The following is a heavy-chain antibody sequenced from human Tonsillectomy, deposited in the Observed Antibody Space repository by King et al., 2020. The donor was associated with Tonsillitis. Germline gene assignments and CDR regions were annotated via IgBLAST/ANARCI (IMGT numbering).Heavy chain of an antibody. CDR1: GGSISSSSYY. CDR2: IYYSGSS. Sequence: QLQESGPGLVKPSETLSLTCTVSGGSISSSSYYWGWIRQPPGKGLEWIGSIYYSGSSYYNPSLKSRVTISVDTSKNQFSLKLSSVTASDTAVYYCAGHSPPRETYYYDSCGYSDGGYFDYWGQGTLVTVSS. V-gene: IGHV4-39*07. CDR3: AGHSPPRETYYYDSCGYSDGGYFDY. J-gene: IGHJ4*02. D-gene: IGHD3-22*01.